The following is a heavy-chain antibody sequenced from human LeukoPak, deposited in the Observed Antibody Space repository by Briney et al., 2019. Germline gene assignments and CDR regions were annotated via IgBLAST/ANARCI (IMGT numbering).Heavy chain of an antibody. CDR1: GFTFSSYG. CDR2: ISGSGGST. Sequence: PGGSLRLSCAASGFTFSSYGMSWVRQAPGKGLEWVSAISGSGGSTYYADSVKGRFTISRDSSKNTLYLQMNSLRAEDTAVYYCARDYDSSGYGGRVDYWGQGTLVTVSS. V-gene: IGHV3-23*01. D-gene: IGHD3-22*01. J-gene: IGHJ4*02. CDR3: ARDYDSSGYGGRVDY.